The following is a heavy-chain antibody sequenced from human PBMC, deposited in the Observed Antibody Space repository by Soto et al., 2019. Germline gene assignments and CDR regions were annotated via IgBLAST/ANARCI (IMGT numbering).Heavy chain of an antibody. V-gene: IGHV3-30*18. CDR3: AKDSWSYGMDV. D-gene: IGHD6-13*01. J-gene: IGHJ6*02. CDR1: GFTFSSYG. CDR2: ISYDGSNK. Sequence: QVQLVESGGGVVQPGRSLRLSCAASGFTFSSYGMHWVRQAPGKGLERVAVISYDGSNKYYADSVKGRFTISRDNSKNTLYQHMNSVRAEDTAVYYCAKDSWSYGMDVWGQGTTVTVSS.